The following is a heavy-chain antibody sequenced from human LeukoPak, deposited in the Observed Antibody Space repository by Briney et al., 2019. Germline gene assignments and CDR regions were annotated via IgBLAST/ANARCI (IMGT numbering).Heavy chain of an antibody. J-gene: IGHJ4*02. CDR1: GFTFSSYA. D-gene: IGHD1-26*01. V-gene: IGHV3-23*01. CDR2: ISVSCCST. Sequence: GGSLTLSCAASGFTFSSYAMRWLRQAPGKGLDWVSAISVSCCSTFYADYVKGRFTTSRDNSKTPLYLQMDNLRAEDTALYYCAKVKSGCELCYFDYWGEGTLATVSS. CDR3: AKVKSGCELCYFDY.